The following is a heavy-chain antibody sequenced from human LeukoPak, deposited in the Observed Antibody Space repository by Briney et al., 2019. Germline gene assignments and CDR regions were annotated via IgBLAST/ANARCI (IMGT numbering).Heavy chain of an antibody. V-gene: IGHV4-39*01. D-gene: IGHD6-19*01. J-gene: IGHJ4*02. CDR2: IYYSGST. Sequence: SSETLSLTCTVSGGSISSDSYYWAWIRQPPGKGLEWIASIYYSGSTYYNPSLKSRVTISVDTSRNQFSLKLSSVTAADTAVYYCASLAVAGLSEGYWGQGTLVIVSS. CDR1: GGSISSDSYY. CDR3: ASLAVAGLSEGY.